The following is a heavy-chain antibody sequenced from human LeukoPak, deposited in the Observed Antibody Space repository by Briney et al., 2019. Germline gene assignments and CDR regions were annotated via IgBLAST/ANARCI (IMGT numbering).Heavy chain of an antibody. CDR2: INPSGGST. CDR3: ARDRITMARRPANWFDP. V-gene: IGHV1-46*01. CDR1: GYTFTSYY. Sequence: ASVKVSCKASGYTFTSYYMHWVRQAPGQGLEWMGIINPSGGSTSYAQKFQGRVTMTRDTSTSTVYMELSSLRSEDTAVYYCARDRITMARRPANWFDPWGQGTLVTVSS. J-gene: IGHJ5*02. D-gene: IGHD3-10*01.